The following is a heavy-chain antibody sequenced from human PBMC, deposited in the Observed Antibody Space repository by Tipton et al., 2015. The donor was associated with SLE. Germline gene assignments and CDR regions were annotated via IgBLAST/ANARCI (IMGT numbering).Heavy chain of an antibody. D-gene: IGHD6-13*01. CDR3: ARATLAVAGTGDAFDI. J-gene: IGHJ3*02. Sequence: TLSLTCAVYGGSFSGYYWSWIRQPPGKGLEWIGEINHTGSTNYNPSLKSRVTISVDTSKNQFSLKLSSVTAADTAVYYCARATLAVAGTGDAFDIWGQGTMVTVSS. V-gene: IGHV4-34*01. CDR1: GGSFSGYY. CDR2: INHTGST.